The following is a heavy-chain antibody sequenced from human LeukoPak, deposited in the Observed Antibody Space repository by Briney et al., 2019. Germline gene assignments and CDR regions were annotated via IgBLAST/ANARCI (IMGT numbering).Heavy chain of an antibody. CDR2: ISGSSNYI. CDR3: AKDAWELPSDAFDI. CDR1: GFTFSTYS. J-gene: IGHJ3*02. D-gene: IGHD1-26*01. Sequence: GGSLRLSCTASGFTFSTYSVNWVRQAPGKGLEWVSSISGSSNYIYYADSVKGRFTISRDNSKNTLYLQMNSLRAEDTAVYYCAKDAWELPSDAFDIWGQGTMVAVSS. V-gene: IGHV3-21*04.